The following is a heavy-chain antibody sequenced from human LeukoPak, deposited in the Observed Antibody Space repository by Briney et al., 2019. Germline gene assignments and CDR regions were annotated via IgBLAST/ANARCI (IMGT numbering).Heavy chain of an antibody. D-gene: IGHD3-3*01. CDR1: GYSISSGYY. J-gene: IGHJ1*01. CDR2: IYHSGST. Sequence: SETLSLTCTVSGYSISSGYYWGWVRQPPGKGLEWIGSIYHSGSTYYNPSLKSRVTISVDTSKNQFSLKLSSVTAADTAVYYCASKNYDFWSGPPGVQHWGQGTLVTVSS. CDR3: ASKNYDFWSGPPGVQH. V-gene: IGHV4-38-2*02.